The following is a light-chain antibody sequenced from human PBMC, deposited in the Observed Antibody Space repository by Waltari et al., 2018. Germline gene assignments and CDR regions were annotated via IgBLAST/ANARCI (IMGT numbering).Light chain of an antibody. CDR3: AAWDDSLSGGV. Sequence: QPVLTQPPSASGTPGQRVTISCSGSSYNIGRNYVYWYQQLPGTAPKRLIYRNNQRPSGVPDRFSGSKSGTSASLAISGLRSEDEADYYCAAWDDSLSGGVFGGGTKLTVL. CDR2: RNN. J-gene: IGLJ3*02. V-gene: IGLV1-47*01. CDR1: SYNIGRNY.